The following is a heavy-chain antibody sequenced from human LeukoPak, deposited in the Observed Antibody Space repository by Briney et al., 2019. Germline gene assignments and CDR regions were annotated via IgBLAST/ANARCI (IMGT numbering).Heavy chain of an antibody. Sequence: ASVKVSCKASGYTFTGYYMHWVRQAPGQGLEWMGWINPNSGGTNYAQKFQGRVTMTRDTSISTAYMELSRLRSDDTAVYYCARDDGVTMVRGVISTFDYWGQGTLVTVSS. J-gene: IGHJ4*02. CDR2: INPNSGGT. D-gene: IGHD3-10*01. CDR1: GYTFTGYY. CDR3: ARDDGVTMVRGVISTFDY. V-gene: IGHV1-2*02.